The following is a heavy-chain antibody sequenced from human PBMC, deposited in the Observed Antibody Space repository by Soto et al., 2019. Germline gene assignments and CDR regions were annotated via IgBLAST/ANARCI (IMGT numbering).Heavy chain of an antibody. CDR2: ISGGGGST. CDR3: AKTESFNGYYNAFDY. D-gene: IGHD3-9*01. CDR1: GFSFAGYA. V-gene: IGHV3-23*01. J-gene: IGHJ4*02. Sequence: EVQLSQSGGGLVQPGGSLRLSCAASGFSFAGYAVTWVRQAPGQGLEWVSAISGGGGSTYYVDSVKGRFTISRDNSKHTVHLQMGRLRAEDTAVYYCAKTESFNGYYNAFDYWGRGTQVTVSS.